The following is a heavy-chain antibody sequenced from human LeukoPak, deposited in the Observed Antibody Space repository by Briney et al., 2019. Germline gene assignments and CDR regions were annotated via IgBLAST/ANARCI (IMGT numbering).Heavy chain of an antibody. CDR3: TRVTRNSGWFFDY. D-gene: IGHD6-19*01. CDR2: TAHRGNT. J-gene: IGHJ4*02. Sequence: PSETLSPTCDVSGYSIRGGYFWGWIRQPPGMGLEWIGSTAHRGNTYYNPSLKGRVSISTDGSKNQFSLSLTSVTAADTATYYCTRVTRNSGWFFDYWGPGTLATVYS. V-gene: IGHV4-38-2*01. CDR1: GYSIRGGYF.